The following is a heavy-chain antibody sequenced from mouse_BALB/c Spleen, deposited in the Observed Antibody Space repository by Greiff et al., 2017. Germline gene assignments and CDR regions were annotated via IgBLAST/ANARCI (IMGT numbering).Heavy chain of an antibody. CDR1: GFSLTGYG. J-gene: IGHJ4*01. CDR2: IWGDGST. V-gene: IGHV2-6-7*01. CDR3: ARDGDYDYDGYAMDY. D-gene: IGHD2-4*01. Sequence: QVQLQQSGPGLVAPSRSLSITCTVSGFSLTGYGVNWVRQPPGKGLEWLGMIWGDGSTDYNSALKSRLSISKDNSKSQVFLKMNSLQTDDTARYYWARDGDYDYDGYAMDYWGQGTSVTVSS.